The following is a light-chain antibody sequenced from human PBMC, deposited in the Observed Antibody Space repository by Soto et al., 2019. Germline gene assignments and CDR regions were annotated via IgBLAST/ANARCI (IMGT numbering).Light chain of an antibody. CDR2: GAS. CDR1: QSVSSTY. Sequence: EIVLTQSPGTQSLSPGERATLSCRASQSVSSTYIAWYQQNPGRAPRLLIYGASSRATGIPDRFSGSGSGTDFTLTISRLEPEDFAVYFCQQYGRSPPFTFGQGTKVDSK. J-gene: IGKJ2*01. V-gene: IGKV3-20*01. CDR3: QQYGRSPPFT.